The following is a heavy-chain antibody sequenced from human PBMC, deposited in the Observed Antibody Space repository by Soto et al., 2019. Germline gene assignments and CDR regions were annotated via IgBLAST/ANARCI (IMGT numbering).Heavy chain of an antibody. CDR2: ISRSSSYT. CDR1: GFTFSDYY. V-gene: IGHV3-11*06. D-gene: IGHD3-22*01. Sequence: QVQLVESGGGLVEPGGSLRLSCAASGFTFSDYYMSWIRQAPGKGLEWVSYISRSSSYTNYADSVKGRFTISRDNAKHSLYLQMNSLRAEDTAVYYRARFTPNYYESSGDGRFYYFDYWGQGTLVTVSS. J-gene: IGHJ4*02. CDR3: ARFTPNYYESSGDGRFYYFDY.